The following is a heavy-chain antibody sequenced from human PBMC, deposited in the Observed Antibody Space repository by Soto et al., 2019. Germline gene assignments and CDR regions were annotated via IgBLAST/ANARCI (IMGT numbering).Heavy chain of an antibody. CDR2: LLRSGSSA. CDR1: GFTFRNYA. D-gene: IGHD4-17*01. J-gene: IGHJ5*02. CDR3: AKDAISGDGIWLMDS. V-gene: IGHV3-23*01. Sequence: PGGSLRLSCAASGFTFRNYAMTWARQAPGKGLEWVSSLLRSGSSAYYADSVRGRFTISSDTSANSLYLQMDNLRAEDTAIYYCAKDAISGDGIWLMDSWGQGTAVTVSS.